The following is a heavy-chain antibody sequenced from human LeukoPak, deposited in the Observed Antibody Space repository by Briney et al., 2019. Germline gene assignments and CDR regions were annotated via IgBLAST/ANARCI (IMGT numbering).Heavy chain of an antibody. V-gene: IGHV3-48*04. J-gene: IGHJ4*02. CDR1: GFTFSSYG. Sequence: GGSLRLSCAASGFTFSSYGMHWVRQAPGKGLEWVSYISGSGTTIYYADSVKGRFTISRDNTKNSLYLQMNSLRAEDTAVYYCARNGPNGSLYWGQGTLVTVSS. CDR3: ARNGPNGSLY. D-gene: IGHD2-8*01. CDR2: ISGSGTTI.